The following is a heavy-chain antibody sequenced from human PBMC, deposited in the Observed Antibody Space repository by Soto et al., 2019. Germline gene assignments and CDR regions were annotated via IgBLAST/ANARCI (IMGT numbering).Heavy chain of an antibody. CDR2: ISGSGGST. Sequence: GGSLRLSCAASGFTFSSYAMSWVRQAPGKGLEWVSAISGSGGSTYYADPVKGRFTISRDNSKNTLYLQMNSLRAEDTAVYYCAKDHEPGVSYYDFWSGYYTLDFDYWGQGTLVTVSS. V-gene: IGHV3-23*01. CDR1: GFTFSSYA. D-gene: IGHD3-3*01. J-gene: IGHJ4*02. CDR3: AKDHEPGVSYYDFWSGYYTLDFDY.